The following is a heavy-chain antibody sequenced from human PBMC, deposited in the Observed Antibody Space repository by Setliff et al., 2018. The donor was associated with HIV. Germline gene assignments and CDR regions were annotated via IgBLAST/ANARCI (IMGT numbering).Heavy chain of an antibody. CDR3: AREEKLSAVAGTMYYYYAMDV. D-gene: IGHD6-19*01. Sequence: SETLSLTCTVSGGSIRSDSYYWTWIRQPAGEGLEWIGRIYSSGNINYNPSLESRVTISVDTSKNQFSLKLSSVTAADTAVYYCAREEKLSAVAGTMYYYYAMDVWGQGTTVTVSS. CDR2: IYSSGNI. V-gene: IGHV4-61*02. J-gene: IGHJ6*02. CDR1: GGSIRSDSYY.